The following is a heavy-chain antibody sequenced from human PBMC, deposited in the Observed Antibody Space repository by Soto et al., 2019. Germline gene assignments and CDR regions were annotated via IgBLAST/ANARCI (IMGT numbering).Heavy chain of an antibody. CDR1: EFTFNNYA. V-gene: IGHV3-23*01. J-gene: IGHJ4*02. CDR2: ISYGGGTT. D-gene: IGHD4-17*01. Sequence: GGSLRLSCAASEFTFNNYAMSWVRQAPGKGLEWVSAISYGGGTTYYADSVKGRFTISRDNSKNTLYLQMNSLRAEDTAVYYCAKVGPTVATPRFFDYWGQGNLVTVSS. CDR3: AKVGPTVATPRFFDY.